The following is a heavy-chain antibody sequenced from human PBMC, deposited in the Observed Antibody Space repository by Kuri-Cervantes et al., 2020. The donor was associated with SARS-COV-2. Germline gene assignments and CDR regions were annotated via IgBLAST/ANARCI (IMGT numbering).Heavy chain of an antibody. CDR2: MSYDGGKI. D-gene: IGHD1-20*01. CDR1: GFTFSSYA. Sequence: GESLKISCEASGFTFSSYAMHWVRQAPGKGLEWVAGMSYDGGKIYYADSLKGRFTISRDNSKNTLYVQMVSLRPEDTAVYYCAREPTINWSDIGNSLDVWGKGTAVTVSS. J-gene: IGHJ6*04. CDR3: AREPTINWSDIGNSLDV. V-gene: IGHV3-30*04.